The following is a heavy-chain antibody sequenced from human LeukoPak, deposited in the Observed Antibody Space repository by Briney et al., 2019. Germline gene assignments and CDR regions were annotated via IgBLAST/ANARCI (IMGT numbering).Heavy chain of an antibody. J-gene: IGHJ4*02. V-gene: IGHV3-48*01. Sequence: GGSLRLSCGASGFTFSTYNINWVRQAPGKGLEWVSYISTSSGTIYYADSVKGRFTISRDNSKNTLYLQMNSLRAEDTAVYYCARDYYDSSGYYPWGYWGQGTLVTVSS. D-gene: IGHD3-22*01. CDR1: GFTFSTYN. CDR3: ARDYYDSSGYYPWGY. CDR2: ISTSSGTI.